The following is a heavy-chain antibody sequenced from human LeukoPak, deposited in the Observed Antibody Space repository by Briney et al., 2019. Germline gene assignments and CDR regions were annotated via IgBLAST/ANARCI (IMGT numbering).Heavy chain of an antibody. J-gene: IGHJ4*02. V-gene: IGHV4-39*01. CDR3: ARQGYSSSWYFDY. Sequence: SETLSLTCTVSGGSISSSSYYWGWIRQPPGKGLEWIGSIYCSGSTYYNPSLKSRVTISVDTSKNQFSLKLSSVTAADTAVYYCARQGYSSSWYFDYWGQGTLVTVSS. CDR1: GGSISSSSYY. CDR2: IYCSGST. D-gene: IGHD6-13*01.